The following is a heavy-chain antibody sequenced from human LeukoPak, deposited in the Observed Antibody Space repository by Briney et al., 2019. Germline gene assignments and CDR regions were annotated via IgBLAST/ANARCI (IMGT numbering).Heavy chain of an antibody. CDR3: AHRFGEFTMVRRTMDRGFDP. V-gene: IGHV2-5*02. D-gene: IGHD3-10*01. J-gene: IGHJ5*02. CDR1: GFSLSTSGVG. CDR2: IYWDDDK. Sequence: SGPTLVKPTQTLTLTCTFSGFSLSTSGVGVGWIRQPPGKALEWLALIYWDDDKRYSPSLKSRLTITKDTSKNQVVLTMTNMDPVDTATYYCAHRFGEFTMVRRTMDRGFDPWGQGTLVTVSS.